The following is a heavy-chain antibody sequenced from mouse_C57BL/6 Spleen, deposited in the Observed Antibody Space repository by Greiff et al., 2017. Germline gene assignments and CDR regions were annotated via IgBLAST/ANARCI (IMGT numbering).Heavy chain of an antibody. CDR2: IYPGDGDT. D-gene: IGHD1-1*01. J-gene: IGHJ3*01. CDR3: ACDNGKSLDY. CDR1: GYAFSSSW. Sequence: QVQLLQSGPELVKPGASVKISCKASGYAFSSSWMNWVKQRPGKGLEWIGQIYPGDGDTNYNGKFKGKATLTADKSSSTAYMQLSSLTAEYSAVYVCACDNGKSLDYWGQGTLVTVSA. V-gene: IGHV1-82*01.